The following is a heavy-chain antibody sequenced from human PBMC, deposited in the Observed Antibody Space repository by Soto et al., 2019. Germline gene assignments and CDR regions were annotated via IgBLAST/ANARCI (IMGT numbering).Heavy chain of an antibody. V-gene: IGHV3-74*01. D-gene: IGHD2-15*01. CDR2: INSDGSST. J-gene: IGHJ6*03. CDR1: GFTFSSYW. CDR3: ARVGRDYCSGGSCSDPRYYYYYVDV. Sequence: GGSLRLSCAASGFTFSSYWMHWVRQAPGKGLVWVSRINSDGSSTSYADSVKGRFTISRDNAKNTLYLQMNSLRAEDTAVYYCARVGRDYCSGGSCSDPRYYYYYVDVWGKGTTVTVSS.